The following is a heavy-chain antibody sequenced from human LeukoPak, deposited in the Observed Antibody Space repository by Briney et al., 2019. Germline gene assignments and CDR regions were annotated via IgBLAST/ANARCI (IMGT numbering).Heavy chain of an antibody. J-gene: IGHJ4*02. CDR3: ARGRVASIDY. V-gene: IGHV4-39*07. CDR2: IYYSGST. Sequence: SETLSLTCTVSGGSISSSSYYWGWIRQPPGKGLEWIGGIYYSGSTYYNPSLKSRVTISVDTSKNQFSLKLSSVTAADTAVYYCARGRVASIDYWGQGTLVTVSS. D-gene: IGHD5-24*01. CDR1: GGSISSSSYY.